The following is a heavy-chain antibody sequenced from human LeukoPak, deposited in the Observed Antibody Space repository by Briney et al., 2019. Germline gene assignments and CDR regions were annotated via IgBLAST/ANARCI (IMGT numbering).Heavy chain of an antibody. Sequence: GGSLRLSCAASGFTFSSYWMSWVRQAPGKGLEWVANIKQDGSEKYYVDSVKDRFTISRDNAKNSLYLQMNSLRAEDTAVYYCARVGIDGYNPPFDYWGQGTLVTVSS. CDR1: GFTFSSYW. CDR3: ARVGIDGYNPPFDY. J-gene: IGHJ4*02. V-gene: IGHV3-7*01. CDR2: IKQDGSEK. D-gene: IGHD5-24*01.